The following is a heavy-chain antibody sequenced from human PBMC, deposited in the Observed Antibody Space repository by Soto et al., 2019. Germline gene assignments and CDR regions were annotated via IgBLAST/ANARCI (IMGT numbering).Heavy chain of an antibody. CDR2: IWYDGSNK. Sequence: QVQLVESGGGVVQPGRSLRLSCAASGFTFSSYGMHWVRQAPGKGLEWVAVIWYDGSNKYYADSVKGRFTISRDNSKNTLYLQMNSLRAEDTAVYYCARADGGATPYYFDYWGQGTLVTVSS. V-gene: IGHV3-33*01. D-gene: IGHD1-26*01. J-gene: IGHJ4*02. CDR1: GFTFSSYG. CDR3: ARADGGATPYYFDY.